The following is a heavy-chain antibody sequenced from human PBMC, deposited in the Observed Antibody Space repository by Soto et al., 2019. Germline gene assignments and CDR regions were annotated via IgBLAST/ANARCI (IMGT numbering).Heavy chain of an antibody. D-gene: IGHD1-26*01. Sequence: QVQLQESGPGLVKPSQTLSLTCTVSGGSISSGDYYWTWIRQSPGKGLEWIGYIYYSGSTYYNPSLKSRVTISVDTPKNHFSLRLISVTAADTAVYYWASRRSRGRALLFDPWGQGTLVTVSS. CDR3: ASRRSRGRALLFDP. CDR2: IYYSGST. V-gene: IGHV4-30-4*01. J-gene: IGHJ5*02. CDR1: GGSISSGDYY.